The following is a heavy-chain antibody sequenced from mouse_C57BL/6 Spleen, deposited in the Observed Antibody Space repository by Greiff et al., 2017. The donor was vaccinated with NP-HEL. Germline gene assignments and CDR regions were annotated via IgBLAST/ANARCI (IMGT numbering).Heavy chain of an antibody. CDR2: FYPGSGSI. CDR1: GYTFTEYT. V-gene: IGHV1-62-2*01. CDR3: ARARGTTVVPSY. J-gene: IGHJ3*01. D-gene: IGHD1-1*01. Sequence: QVQLQQSGAELVKPGASVKLSCKASGYTFTEYTIHWVKQRSGQGLEWIGWFYPGSGSIKYNEKFKSKATLTVDTSSSTAYMQLSSLTSEDSAVYYCARARGTTVVPSYWGQGTLVTVSA.